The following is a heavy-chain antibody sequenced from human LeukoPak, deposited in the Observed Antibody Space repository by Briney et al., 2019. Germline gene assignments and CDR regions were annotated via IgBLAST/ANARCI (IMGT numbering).Heavy chain of an antibody. D-gene: IGHD3-16*01. CDR3: ARRLGEQLPSYNWFDP. CDR1: GGSISSSNW. Sequence: KASETLSLTCAVSGGSISSSNWWSWVRRPPGKGLECIGDIYHSGSTNYNPSLKSRVTISVDKSKNQFSLKLGSVTAADTAVYYCARRLGEQLPSYNWFDPWGQGTLVTVSS. CDR2: IYHSGST. J-gene: IGHJ5*02. V-gene: IGHV4-4*02.